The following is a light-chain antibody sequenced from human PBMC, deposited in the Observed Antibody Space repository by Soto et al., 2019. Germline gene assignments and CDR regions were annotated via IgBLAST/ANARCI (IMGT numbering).Light chain of an antibody. CDR1: QSVSSY. CDR3: QQRGNWPRT. CDR2: DAS. Sequence: EIVLTQSPATLSLSPGERATLSCRASQSVSSYLAWYQQKLGQAPRLLIYDASKRATGIPARFSGSGSGTDFTLTISNLDPEDFAVYYCQQRGNWPRTFGQGTKVEIK. V-gene: IGKV3-11*01. J-gene: IGKJ1*01.